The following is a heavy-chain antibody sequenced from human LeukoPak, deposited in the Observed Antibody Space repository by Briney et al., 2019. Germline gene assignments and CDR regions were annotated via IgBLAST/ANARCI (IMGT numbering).Heavy chain of an antibody. V-gene: IGHV4-39*01. D-gene: IGHD6-19*01. J-gene: IGHJ4*02. CDR3: VGFQRPGYSSACD. Sequence: SETLSLTCTVSGDSIRSSSYYWGWIRQPPGKGLEWIGSIYYSGSTYYNPSLKSRVTMSVDTSKNQFSLKLSSVTAADTAMYYCVGFQRPGYSSACDWGQGTLVTVSS. CDR1: GDSIRSSSYY. CDR2: IYYSGST.